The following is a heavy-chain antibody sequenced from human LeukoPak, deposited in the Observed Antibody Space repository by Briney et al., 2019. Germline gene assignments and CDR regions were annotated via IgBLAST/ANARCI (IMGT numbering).Heavy chain of an antibody. V-gene: IGHV4-59*08. Sequence: RTSETLSLTCTVSGGPITVYYWSWIRQPPGKGLEWVGYIFSSGSANYNPSLKSRVTISLDTSKSQFSLKLISVTASDTAVYYCARLTKFLTTYYPTPWGQGTLVTVSS. CDR3: ARLTKFLTTYYPTP. J-gene: IGHJ5*02. CDR1: GGPITVYY. CDR2: IFSSGSA. D-gene: IGHD2/OR15-2a*01.